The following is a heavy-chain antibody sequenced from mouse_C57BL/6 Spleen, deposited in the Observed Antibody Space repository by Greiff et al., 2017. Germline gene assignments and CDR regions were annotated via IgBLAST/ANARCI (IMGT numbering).Heavy chain of an antibody. CDR1: GYTFTSYW. D-gene: IGHD1-1*01. CDR3: ARREGYCGSSLFDC. Sequence: VQLQQPGAELVRPGSSVKLSCKASGYTFTSYWMDWVKQRPGQGLEWIGNIYPSDSETHYNQKFKDKATLTVDKSSSTAYMQLSSLTSEDSAVYYCARREGYCGSSLFDCWGQGTTLTVSS. V-gene: IGHV1-61*01. CDR2: IYPSDSET. J-gene: IGHJ2*01.